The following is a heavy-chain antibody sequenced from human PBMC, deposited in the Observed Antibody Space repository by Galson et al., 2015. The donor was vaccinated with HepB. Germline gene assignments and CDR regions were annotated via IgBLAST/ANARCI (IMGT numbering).Heavy chain of an antibody. D-gene: IGHD2-15*01. Sequence: SVKVSCKASGYTLTNYHFHWVRQAPGQGPEWMGKTFAGGGRTRYAERFQGRVTLTRDSSTSTIYMEVSSLRSDDTAVYYCARETPDTYYFDYWGQGTLVTVSS. V-gene: IGHV1-46*01. CDR3: ARETPDTYYFDY. CDR1: GYTLTNYH. CDR2: TFAGGGRT. J-gene: IGHJ4*02.